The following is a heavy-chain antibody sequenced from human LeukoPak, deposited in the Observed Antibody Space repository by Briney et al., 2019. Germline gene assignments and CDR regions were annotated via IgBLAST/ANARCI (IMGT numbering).Heavy chain of an antibody. CDR3: ARDIYGGIEDAFDI. Sequence: ASVKVSCKASGYSFTGYYMHWVRQAPGQGLEWMGWINPNSGGTNYAQKFQGRVTMTRDTSISTAYMELSRLRSDDTAVYYCARDIYGGIEDAFDIWGQGTMVTVSS. V-gene: IGHV1-2*02. CDR2: INPNSGGT. CDR1: GYSFTGYY. J-gene: IGHJ3*02. D-gene: IGHD4-23*01.